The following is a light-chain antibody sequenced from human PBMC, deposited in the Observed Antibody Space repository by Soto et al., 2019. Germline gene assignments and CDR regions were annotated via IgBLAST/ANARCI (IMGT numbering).Light chain of an antibody. Sequence: EIVLTQSPGTLSLSPGERATFSCRASQSVISTYLAWYQQKPGQAPRLLIYGASSRATGIPDRFSGSGSETDFTLAISSLEPEDFALYYCQQRSNWPITFGQGTRLEIK. J-gene: IGKJ5*01. CDR1: QSVISTY. CDR2: GAS. CDR3: QQRSNWPIT. V-gene: IGKV3D-20*02.